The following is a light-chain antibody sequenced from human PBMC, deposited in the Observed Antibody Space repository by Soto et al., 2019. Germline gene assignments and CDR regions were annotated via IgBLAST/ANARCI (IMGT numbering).Light chain of an antibody. CDR2: DAS. CDR3: QQRNVWPPIT. V-gene: IGKV3D-20*02. J-gene: IGKJ5*01. Sequence: VLTQSPGSLSLSPGDRATLSCRASQSLVNTYVAWYQQKPGQAPRLLIYDASTRATGIPDRFSGSGSGTDFTLTISSLEPEDFALYHCQQRNVWPPITFGQGTRLEIK. CDR1: QSLVNTY.